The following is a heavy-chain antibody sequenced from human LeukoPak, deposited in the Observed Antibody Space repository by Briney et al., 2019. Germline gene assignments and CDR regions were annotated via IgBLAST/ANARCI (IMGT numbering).Heavy chain of an antibody. V-gene: IGHV6-1*01. CDR1: GDSVSTNTAA. CDR2: TQYTSKWYN. D-gene: IGHD3/OR15-3a*01. Sequence: SQTLSLTCVISGDSVSTNTAAWNWIRQSPSRGLEWLGRTQYTSKWYNSYAPSVKSRIIINPDTSKNQFSLHLSSVTPEDSAVYYCARSVVGLITVDFWGQGTLVTVSS. J-gene: IGHJ4*02. CDR3: ARSVVGLITVDF.